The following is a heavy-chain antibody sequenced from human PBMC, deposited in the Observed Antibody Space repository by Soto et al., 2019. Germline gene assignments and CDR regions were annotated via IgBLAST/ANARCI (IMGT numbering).Heavy chain of an antibody. D-gene: IGHD1-1*01. V-gene: IGHV3-15*01. Sequence: EVQLVESGGGLVKPGGYLRLSCAASGFTFRNAWMTWVRQAPGKGLEWVGRIKSNSDGGTTYYAAPVEGRFTISRDDSTNTVYLQINSLKSEDTAVYYCTTTGTIDYWGQGTLVNVSS. CDR1: GFTFRNAW. J-gene: IGHJ4*02. CDR3: TTTGTIDY. CDR2: IKSNSDGGTT.